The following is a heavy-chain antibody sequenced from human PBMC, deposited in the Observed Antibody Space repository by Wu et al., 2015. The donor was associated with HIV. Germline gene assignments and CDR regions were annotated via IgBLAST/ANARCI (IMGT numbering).Heavy chain of an antibody. V-gene: IGHV1-2*02. CDR1: GGTFSSYA. CDR3: TSEHGY. CDR2: IIPNSGGT. Sequence: QVQLVQSGAEVKKPGSSVKVSCKASGGTFSSYAISWVRQAPGQGLEWMGRIIPNSGGTKYTQKFQGRVTMTRDTSISTAYMELSRLRSDDTAVYFCTSEHGYWGQGTLVTVSS. J-gene: IGHJ4*02.